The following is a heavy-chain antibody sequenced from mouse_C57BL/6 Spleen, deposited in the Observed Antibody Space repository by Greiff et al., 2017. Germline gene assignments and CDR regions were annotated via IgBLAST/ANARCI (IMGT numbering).Heavy chain of an antibody. V-gene: IGHV1-18*01. CDR1: GYTFTDYN. CDR2: INPNNGGT. Sequence: EVKLMESGPELVKPGASVKIPCKASGYTFTDYNMDWVKQSHGKSLEWIGDINPNNGGTIYNQKFKGKATLTVDKSSSTAYMELRSLTSEDTAVYYCAREGDSGDAMDYWGQGTSVTVSS. J-gene: IGHJ4*01. CDR3: AREGDSGDAMDY. D-gene: IGHD4-1*01.